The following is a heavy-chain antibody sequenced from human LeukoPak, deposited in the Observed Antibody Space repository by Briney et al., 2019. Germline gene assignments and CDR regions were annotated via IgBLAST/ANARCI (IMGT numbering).Heavy chain of an antibody. CDR3: ARALTVVGTTAEYFDY. CDR2: ISAYNGNT. CDR1: GYTFTSYG. J-gene: IGHJ4*02. V-gene: IGHV1-18*01. Sequence: ASVKVSCKASGYTFTSYGISWVRQAPGQGLEWMGWISAYNGNTNYAQKLQGRVTMTTDTSTSTAYMELRSLRSDDTAVYYCARALTVVGTTAEYFDYWGQGTLVTVSS. D-gene: IGHD1-14*01.